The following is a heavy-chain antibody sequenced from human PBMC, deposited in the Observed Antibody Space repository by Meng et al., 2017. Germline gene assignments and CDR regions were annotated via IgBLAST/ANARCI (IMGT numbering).Heavy chain of an antibody. D-gene: IGHD3-16*02. V-gene: IGHV1-8*02. CDR1: GYPLPSND. CDR2: MNPNSGNT. Sequence: VALVQCGGEVSSPGALGKVSCKASGYPLPSNDISWVRQASGQGLERMGRMNPNSGNTGYAQKFQGRVTMTRNTSISTAYMELSSLRSENTAVYYCARAHYDYVCGSDRNGGIDYWGQGTLVTVSS. CDR3: ARAHYDYVCGSDRNGGIDY. J-gene: IGHJ4*02.